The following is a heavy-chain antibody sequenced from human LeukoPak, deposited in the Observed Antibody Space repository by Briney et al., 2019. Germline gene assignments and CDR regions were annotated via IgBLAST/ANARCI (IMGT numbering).Heavy chain of an antibody. D-gene: IGHD6-13*01. V-gene: IGHV1-18*01. CDR2: ISAYNGNT. CDR3: ARARGIAAAVPFLDY. Sequence: ASVKVSCKASGYTFTNYGISWVRRAPGQGLEWMGWISAYNGNTNYAQKLQGRVTMTTDTSTSTAYMELRSLRSDDTAVYYCARARGIAAAVPFLDYWGQGTLVTVSS. CDR1: GYTFTNYG. J-gene: IGHJ4*02.